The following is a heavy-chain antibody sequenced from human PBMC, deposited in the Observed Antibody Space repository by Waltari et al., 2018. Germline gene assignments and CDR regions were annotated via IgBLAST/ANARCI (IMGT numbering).Heavy chain of an antibody. J-gene: IGHJ5*02. D-gene: IGHD1-26*01. CDR2: IYYSGST. V-gene: IGHV4-39*01. CDR3: ARLTVVGATRWFEP. CDR1: GDSINRSKYY. Sequence: QLHLQESGPGLVKPSETLSLTCSVSGDSINRSKYYWAWIRQPPGKGLESIGSIYYSGSTDHNPSLKSRVTISVDTSKNEFYLKLKSVTAADTATYYCARLTVVGATRWFEPWGQGTQVTVSS.